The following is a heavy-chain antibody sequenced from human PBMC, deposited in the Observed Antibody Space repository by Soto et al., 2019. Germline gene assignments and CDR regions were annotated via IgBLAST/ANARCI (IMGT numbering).Heavy chain of an antibody. D-gene: IGHD6-13*01. Sequence: PGGSLRLSCTASGFSFSTYSMHWVRQAPGKGLEWVAVISYDGSNKYYVDSVKGRFTISRDNSKNTLYLEMGSLRPDDTAVYFCARVYSSLDYGIDYWGQGTPVTVSS. CDR3: ARVYSSLDYGIDY. V-gene: IGHV3-30-3*01. J-gene: IGHJ4*02. CDR1: GFSFSTYS. CDR2: ISYDGSNK.